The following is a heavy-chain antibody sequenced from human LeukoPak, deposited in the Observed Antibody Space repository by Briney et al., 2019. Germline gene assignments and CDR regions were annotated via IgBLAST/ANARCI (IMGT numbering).Heavy chain of an antibody. Sequence: ASVKVSCKVSGYTFTDYYMHWVQQAPGKGLEWMGLVDPEDGETIYAEKFQGRVTITADTSTDTAYMELSRLRSDDTAVYYCARDVFWSGYYYYYMDVWGKGTTVTVSS. V-gene: IGHV1-69-2*01. D-gene: IGHD3-3*01. CDR1: GYTFTDYY. CDR3: ARDVFWSGYYYYYMDV. J-gene: IGHJ6*03. CDR2: VDPEDGET.